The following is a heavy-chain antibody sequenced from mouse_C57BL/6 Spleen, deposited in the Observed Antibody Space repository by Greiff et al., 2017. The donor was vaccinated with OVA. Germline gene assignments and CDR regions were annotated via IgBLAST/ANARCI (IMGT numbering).Heavy chain of an antibody. CDR1: GYTFTDYT. J-gene: IGHJ2*01. CDR3: ARSVCYSNYGY. CDR2: IYPRDGST. D-gene: IGHD2-5*01. V-gene: IGHV1-78*01. Sequence: QVQLQQSYAELVKPGASVKISCKASGYTFTDYTIHWMKQRPEQGLEWIGYIYPRDGSTKYNEKFKGKATLTADKSSSTAYMQLSSLTSEDSAVYFCARSVCYSNYGYWGQGTTLTVSS.